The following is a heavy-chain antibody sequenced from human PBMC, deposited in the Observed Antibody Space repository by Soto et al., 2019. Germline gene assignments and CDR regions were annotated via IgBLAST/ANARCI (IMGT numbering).Heavy chain of an antibody. CDR2: IYYSGST. CDR1: GGSISSGDYY. Sequence: SETLSLTCTVSGGSISSGDYYWSWIRQPPGKGLEWIGYIYYSGSTYYNPSLKSRVTISVDTSKNQFSLKLSSVTAADTAVYYCARELTYCTNGVCYSGLLDYWGQGTLVTVSS. J-gene: IGHJ4*02. CDR3: ARELTYCTNGVCYSGLLDY. D-gene: IGHD2-8*01. V-gene: IGHV4-30-4*01.